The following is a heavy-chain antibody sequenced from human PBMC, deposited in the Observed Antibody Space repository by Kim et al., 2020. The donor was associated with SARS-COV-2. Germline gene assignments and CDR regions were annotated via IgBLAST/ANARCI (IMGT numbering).Heavy chain of an antibody. J-gene: IGHJ5*02. D-gene: IGHD3-10*01. CDR3: ARPTLYYGSGSPWDHWFDP. V-gene: IGHV5-51*01. CDR2: IYPGDSDT. CDR1: GYSFTSYW. Sequence: GESLKISCKGSGYSFTSYWIGWVRQMPGKGLEWMGIIYPGDSDTRYSPSFQGQVTISADKSISTAYLQWSSLKASDTAMYYCARPTLYYGSGSPWDHWFDPWGQGTLVTVSS.